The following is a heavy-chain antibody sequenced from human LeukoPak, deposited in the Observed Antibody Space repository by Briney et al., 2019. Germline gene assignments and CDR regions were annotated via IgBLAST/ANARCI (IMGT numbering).Heavy chain of an antibody. CDR3: ARDLRELPRADAFDI. J-gene: IGHJ3*02. CDR2: INPSGGST. Sequence: ASVKVSCKASGYTFTSYYMHWVRQAPRQGLEWMGIINPSGGSTSYAQKFQGRVTMTRDTSTSTVYMELSSLRSEDTAVYYCARDLRELPRADAFDIWGQGTMVTVSS. D-gene: IGHD1-26*01. V-gene: IGHV1-46*03. CDR1: GYTFTSYY.